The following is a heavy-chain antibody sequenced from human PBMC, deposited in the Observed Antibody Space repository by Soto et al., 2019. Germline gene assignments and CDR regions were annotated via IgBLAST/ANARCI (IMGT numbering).Heavy chain of an antibody. CDR3: AAMTTVTNFDY. CDR1: GGTFSSYT. Sequence: QVQLVQSGAEVKKPGSSVKVSCKASGGTFSSYTISWVRQAPGQGLEWMGRIIPILGIANYAQKFQGRVTITADKSTSTAYMELRSLRSEDTAVYYCAAMTTVTNFDYWGQGTLVTVSS. CDR2: IIPILGIA. V-gene: IGHV1-69*02. D-gene: IGHD4-17*01. J-gene: IGHJ4*02.